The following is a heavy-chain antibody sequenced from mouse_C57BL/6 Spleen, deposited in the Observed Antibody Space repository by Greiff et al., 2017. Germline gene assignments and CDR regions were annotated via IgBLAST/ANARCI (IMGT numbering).Heavy chain of an antibody. CDR3: TRSRNYYGSSPYYYAMDY. J-gene: IGHJ4*01. D-gene: IGHD1-1*01. CDR2: IYPGNSDT. CDR1: GYTFTSYW. Sequence: VQLQQSGTVLARPGASVKMSCKTSGYTFTSYWMHWVKQRPGQGLEWIGAIYPGNSDTSYTQKFKGKAKLTAVTSASTAYMELSSLTNEDSAVYYCTRSRNYYGSSPYYYAMDYWGQGTSVTVSS. V-gene: IGHV1-5*01.